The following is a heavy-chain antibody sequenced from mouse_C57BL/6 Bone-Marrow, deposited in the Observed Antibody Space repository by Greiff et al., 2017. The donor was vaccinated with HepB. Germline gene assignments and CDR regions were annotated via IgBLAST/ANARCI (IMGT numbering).Heavy chain of an antibody. CDR1: GFTFSSYA. Sequence: EVQGVESGGGLVKPGGSLKLSCAASGFTFSSYAMSWVRQTPEKRLEWVATISDGGSYTYYPDNVKGRFTISRDNAKNNLYLQMSHLKSEDTAMYYCARDDSSGYAMDYWGQGTSVTVSS. D-gene: IGHD3-2*02. V-gene: IGHV5-4*01. CDR2: ISDGGSYT. CDR3: ARDDSSGYAMDY. J-gene: IGHJ4*01.